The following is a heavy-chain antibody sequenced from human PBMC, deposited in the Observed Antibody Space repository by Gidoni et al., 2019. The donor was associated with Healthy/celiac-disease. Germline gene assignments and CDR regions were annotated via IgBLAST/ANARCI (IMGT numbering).Heavy chain of an antibody. CDR3: AKETSVAHYDSSGFGAFDI. V-gene: IGHV3-9*01. CDR2: ISWNSGSI. Sequence: EVQLVESGGGLVQPGRSLRPSCAASGFPFYDYAMPWVRQAPGKGLEWVSGISWNSGSIGYADSVKGRFTISRDNAKNSLYLQMNSLRAEDTALYYCAKETSVAHYDSSGFGAFDIWGQGTMVTVSS. J-gene: IGHJ3*02. CDR1: GFPFYDYA. D-gene: IGHD3-22*01.